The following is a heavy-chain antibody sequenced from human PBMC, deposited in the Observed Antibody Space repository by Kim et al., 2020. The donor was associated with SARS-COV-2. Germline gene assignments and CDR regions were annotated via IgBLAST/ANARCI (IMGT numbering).Heavy chain of an antibody. D-gene: IGHD2-15*01. CDR3: ARVWVGCSGGSCYDY. Sequence: DSVKGRFTISRDNAKNSLYLQMNSLRAEDTALYHCARVWVGCSGGSCYDYWGQGTLVTVSS. V-gene: IGHV3-20*01. J-gene: IGHJ4*02.